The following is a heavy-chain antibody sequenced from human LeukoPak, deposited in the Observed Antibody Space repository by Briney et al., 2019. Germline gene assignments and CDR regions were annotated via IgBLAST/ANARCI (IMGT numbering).Heavy chain of an antibody. CDR2: ISYDGSNK. Sequence: GRSLRLSCAASGFTFSSYGMHWVRQAPGKGLEWVAVISYDGSNKYYADSVKGRFTISRDNSKNTLYLQMNSLRAEATAVYYCAKDGPSYSSGWYGGLGWFDPWGQGTLVTVSS. J-gene: IGHJ5*02. V-gene: IGHV3-30*18. D-gene: IGHD6-19*01. CDR3: AKDGPSYSSGWYGGLGWFDP. CDR1: GFTFSSYG.